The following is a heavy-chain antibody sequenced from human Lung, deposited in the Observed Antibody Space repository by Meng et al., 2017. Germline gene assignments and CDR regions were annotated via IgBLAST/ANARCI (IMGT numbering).Heavy chain of an antibody. Sequence: QVQLLESGPGLVKPSGTLSLTCAVSGGSFSSSPWWTWVRQPPGKGLQWIGEFSYTGSTNYNPSLESRLSMSIDEAKNHISLTLTSVTAADTAVYYCAGYSGRFSIHFGYWGQGALVTVSS. J-gene: IGHJ4*02. CDR2: FSYTGST. D-gene: IGHD1-26*01. CDR1: GGSFSSSPW. CDR3: AGYSGRFSIHFGY. V-gene: IGHV4-4*02.